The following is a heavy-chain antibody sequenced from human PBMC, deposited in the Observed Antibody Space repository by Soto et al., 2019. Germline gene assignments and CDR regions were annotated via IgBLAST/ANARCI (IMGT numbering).Heavy chain of an antibody. V-gene: IGHV4-39*01. J-gene: IGHJ5*02. CDR3: ARRNYDFWSGYPNWFDP. Sequence: SETLSLTCTVSGGSISSSSYYWGWIRQPPGKGLEWIGSIYYSGSTYYNPSLKSRVTISVDTSKNQFSLKLSSVTAADTAVYYCARRNYDFWSGYPNWFDPWGQGALVTVSS. CDR2: IYYSGST. D-gene: IGHD3-3*01. CDR1: GGSISSSSYY.